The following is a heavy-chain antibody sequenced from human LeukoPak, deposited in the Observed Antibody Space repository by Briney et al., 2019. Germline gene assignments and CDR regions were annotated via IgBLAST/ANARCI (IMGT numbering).Heavy chain of an antibody. CDR1: GFTFSSYA. J-gene: IGHJ4*02. Sequence: GGSLRLSCAASGFTFSSYAMSWVRQAPGKGLEWVAVISYDGSNKYYADSVKGRFTISRDNSKNTLYLQMNSLRAEDTAVYYCAKGVEKGYWGQGTLVTVSS. D-gene: IGHD1-1*01. CDR3: AKGVEKGY. CDR2: ISYDGSNK. V-gene: IGHV3-30*18.